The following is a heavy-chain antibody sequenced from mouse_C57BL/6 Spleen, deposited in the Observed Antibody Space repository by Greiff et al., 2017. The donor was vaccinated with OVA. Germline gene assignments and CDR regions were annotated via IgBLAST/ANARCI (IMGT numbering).Heavy chain of an antibody. D-gene: IGHD2-5*01. CDR2: IYPSDSET. CDR1: GYTFTSYW. J-gene: IGHJ2*01. CDR3: AIYSNYGLFDY. V-gene: IGHV1-61*01. Sequence: VQLQQSGAELVRPGSSVKLSCKASGYTFTSYWMDWVKQRPGQGLEWIGNIYPSDSETHYNQKFKDKATLTVDKSSSTAYMQLSSLTSEDSAVYYCAIYSNYGLFDYWGQGTTLTVSS.